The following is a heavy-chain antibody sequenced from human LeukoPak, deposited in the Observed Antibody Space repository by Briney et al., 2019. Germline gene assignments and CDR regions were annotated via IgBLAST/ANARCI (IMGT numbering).Heavy chain of an antibody. CDR2: IYTSGST. CDR1: GGSISSYY. V-gene: IGHV4-4*07. D-gene: IGHD3-22*01. CDR3: AREQTYYDSSGYYYAYFDY. J-gene: IGHJ4*02. Sequence: SETLSLTCTVSGGSISSYYWSWIRQPAGKGLEWIGRIYTSGSTNYNPSLKSRVTMSVDTSKNQFSLKLSSVTAADTAVYYCAREQTYYDSSGYYYAYFDYWGQGTLVTVSS.